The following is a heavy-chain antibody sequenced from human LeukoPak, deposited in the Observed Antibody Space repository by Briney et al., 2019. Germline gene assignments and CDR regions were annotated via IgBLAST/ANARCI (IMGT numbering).Heavy chain of an antibody. Sequence: PGGSLRLSCVGSGFTFRSYVMSWVRRAPGKGLEWVSTMSGTGNTFYADSVTGRFTISRDDSDNTLFLQMDSLGVSDAAIYYCAKEDGRGSSFDSWGQGTLVTVSS. CDR2: MSGTGNT. D-gene: IGHD3-10*02. CDR1: GFTFRSYV. CDR3: AKEDGRGSSFDS. J-gene: IGHJ4*02. V-gene: IGHV3-23*01.